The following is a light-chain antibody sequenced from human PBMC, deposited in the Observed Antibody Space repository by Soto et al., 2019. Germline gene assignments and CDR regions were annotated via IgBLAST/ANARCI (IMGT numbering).Light chain of an antibody. CDR2: GAS. CDR3: QQYNNWPG. CDR1: QSVSSN. Sequence: EIVMTQSPATLSVSPGERATLSCRASQSVSSNLAWDQQKPGQAPRLLIYGASIRATGIPARFSGSGSGTEFTLTIRSLQSEDFAVYYCQQYNNWPGFGQGTKVEIK. V-gene: IGKV3D-15*01. J-gene: IGKJ1*01.